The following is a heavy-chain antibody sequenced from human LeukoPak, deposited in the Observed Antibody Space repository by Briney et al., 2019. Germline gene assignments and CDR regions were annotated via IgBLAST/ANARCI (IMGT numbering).Heavy chain of an antibody. Sequence: PGGSLRLSCAASGFTFSDYYMSWIRQAPGKGLEWVSYISSSGSTIYYADSVKGRFTISRDNAKNSLYLQMNSLRAEDTAVYYCARARIEVTVVTPPWGGTEYYFDYWGQGTLVTVSS. V-gene: IGHV3-11*04. CDR2: ISSSGSTI. CDR3: ARARIEVTVVTPPWGGTEYYFDY. CDR1: GFTFSDYY. D-gene: IGHD4-23*01. J-gene: IGHJ4*02.